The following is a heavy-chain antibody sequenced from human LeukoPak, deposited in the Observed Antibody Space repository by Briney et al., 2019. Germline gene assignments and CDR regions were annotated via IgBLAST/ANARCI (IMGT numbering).Heavy chain of an antibody. V-gene: IGHV3-66*01. CDR1: GFTVSSNY. CDR3: ARGITMVRGLPQPYAY. CDR2: IYSGGNT. D-gene: IGHD3-10*01. J-gene: IGHJ4*02. Sequence: PGGSLSLSCAASGFTVSSNYMSWVRQAPGKGLEWVSVIYSGGNTYYADSVKGRFTISRDNSKNTLYLQMNNLRAEDTAVYYCARGITMVRGLPQPYAYWGQGTLVTVSS.